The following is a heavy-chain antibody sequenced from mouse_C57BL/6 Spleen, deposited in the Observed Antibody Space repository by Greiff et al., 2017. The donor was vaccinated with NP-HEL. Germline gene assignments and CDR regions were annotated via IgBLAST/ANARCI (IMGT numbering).Heavy chain of an antibody. CDR1: GYTFTDYY. CDR2: INPNNGGT. D-gene: IGHD1-1*01. J-gene: IGHJ2*01. V-gene: IGHV1-26*01. Sequence: EVQLQQSGPELVKPGASVKISCKASGYTFTDYYMNWVKQSHGKSLEWIGDINPNNGGTSYNQKFKGKATLTVDKSSSTAYMELRSLTSEDSAVYYCARGDYYGSSFDYWGQGTTLTVYS. CDR3: ARGDYYGSSFDY.